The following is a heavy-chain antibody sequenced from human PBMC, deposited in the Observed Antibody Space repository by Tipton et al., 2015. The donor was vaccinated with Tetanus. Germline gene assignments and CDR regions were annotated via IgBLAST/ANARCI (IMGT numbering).Heavy chain of an antibody. CDR3: AGGLRYFDWLSSPGWFDP. CDR1: GGSISSSSYY. CDR2: IYYSGST. Sequence: TLSLTCTVSGGSISSSSYYWGWIRQPPGKGLGWIGSIYYSGSTYYNPSLKSRVTISVDTSKNQFSLKLSSVTAADTAVYYCAGGLRYFDWLSSPGWFDPWGQGTLVTVSS. D-gene: IGHD3-9*01. V-gene: IGHV4-39*01. J-gene: IGHJ5*02.